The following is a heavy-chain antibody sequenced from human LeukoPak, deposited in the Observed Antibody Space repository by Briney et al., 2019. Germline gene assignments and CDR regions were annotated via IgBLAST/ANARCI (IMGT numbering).Heavy chain of an antibody. CDR2: SGNAGDT. J-gene: IGHJ4*02. D-gene: IGHD3-22*01. Sequence: GGSLRLSCAASRFTFDVSAMNWVRQAPGKGLEWVSASGNAGDTYYADSVKGRFTISRDNSKKMLFLQMTSLRAEDTAVYYCAKKTPGNYPYDYWGQGTLVTVSP. CDR3: AKKTPGNYPYDY. CDR1: RFTFDVSA. V-gene: IGHV3-23*01.